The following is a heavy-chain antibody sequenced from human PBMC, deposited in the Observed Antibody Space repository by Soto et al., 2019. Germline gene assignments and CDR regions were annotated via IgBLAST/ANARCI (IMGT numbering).Heavy chain of an antibody. CDR3: ARPGIVGATYYYYGMDV. D-gene: IGHD1-26*01. V-gene: IGHV5-10-1*01. CDR1: GYSFTSYW. CDR2: IDPSDSYT. J-gene: IGHJ6*02. Sequence: GESMKISCQGSGYSFTSYWISWVRQMPGKGLEWMGRIDPSDSYTNYSPSFQGHVTISADKSISTAYLQWSSLKASDTAMYYCARPGIVGATYYYYGMDVWGQGTTVTVSS.